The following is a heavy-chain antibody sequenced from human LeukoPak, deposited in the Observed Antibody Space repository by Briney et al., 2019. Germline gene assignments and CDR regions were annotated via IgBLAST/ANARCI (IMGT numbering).Heavy chain of an antibody. CDR3: ARVSNRWRYFDY. CDR2: INSDGSST. D-gene: IGHD1-14*01. J-gene: IGHJ4*02. CDR1: GFTFSSYW. V-gene: IGHV3-74*01. Sequence: GGSLRLSCAASGFTFSSYWMHWVRQAPGKGLVWVSRINSDGSSTSYADSVKGRFTISRDNAKSTLYLQMNSLRAEDTAVYYCARVSNRWRYFDYWGQGTLVTVSS.